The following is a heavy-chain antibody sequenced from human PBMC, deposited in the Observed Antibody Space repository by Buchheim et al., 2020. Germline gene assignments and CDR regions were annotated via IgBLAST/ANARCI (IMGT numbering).Heavy chain of an antibody. Sequence: EVQLVESGGGLVQPGGSLRLSCAASGFTVSSNYMSWVRQAPGKGLEWVSVIYSGGSTYYADSVKGRFTISRDNSKNTLYLQMNSLRAEDTAVYYCARGDSSGYKGSNNWFDPWGQGTL. CDR3: ARGDSSGYKGSNNWFDP. CDR2: IYSGGST. CDR1: GFTVSSNY. J-gene: IGHJ5*02. D-gene: IGHD3-22*01. V-gene: IGHV3-66*01.